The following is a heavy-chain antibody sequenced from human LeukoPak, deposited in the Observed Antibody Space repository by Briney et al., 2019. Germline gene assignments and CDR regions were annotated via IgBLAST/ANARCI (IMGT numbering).Heavy chain of an antibody. V-gene: IGHV3-53*01. CDR3: ARGIRGRYYLDY. J-gene: IGHJ4*02. Sequence: GGSLRLSCAASGFTVSSNYMTWVRQAPGKGLEWVSVIYSGGQEYDADSVKGRFTISRDNSKNTLFLQMNSLRAEDTAVYYCARGIRGRYYLDYWGRGTLVTVSS. CDR2: IYSGGQE. CDR1: GFTVSSNY.